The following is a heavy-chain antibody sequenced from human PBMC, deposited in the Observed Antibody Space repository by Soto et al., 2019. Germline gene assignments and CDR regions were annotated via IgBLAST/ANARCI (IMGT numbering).Heavy chain of an antibody. CDR2: IYTSGST. V-gene: IGHV4-4*07. D-gene: IGHD1-26*01. CDR1: GGSISSYY. J-gene: IGHJ6*02. Sequence: QVQLQESGPGLVKPSETLSLTCTVSGGSISSYYWSWIRQPAGKGLEWIGRIYTSGSTNYNPSLRSRVTRSEATSKTRSSLRRSFVTAAAPAVNYWPRVDPREPVESAGGQGTTLTSP. CDR3: PRVDPREPVESA.